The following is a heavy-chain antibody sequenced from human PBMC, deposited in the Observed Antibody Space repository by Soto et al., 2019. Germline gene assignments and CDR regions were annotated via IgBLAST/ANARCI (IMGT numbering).Heavy chain of an antibody. CDR1: GFTFSSYA. D-gene: IGHD3-3*01. J-gene: IGHJ6*02. V-gene: IGHV3-23*01. CDR2: ISGSGGST. CDR3: AKGASGEYDFWSGYYGGYYYYGMDV. Sequence: PVGSLRLSCAASGFTFSSYAMSWVRQAPGKGLEWVSAISGSGGSTYYADSVKGRFTISRDNSKNTLYLQMNSLRAEDTAVYYCAKGASGEYDFWSGYYGGYYYYGMDVWGQRTTVTVSS.